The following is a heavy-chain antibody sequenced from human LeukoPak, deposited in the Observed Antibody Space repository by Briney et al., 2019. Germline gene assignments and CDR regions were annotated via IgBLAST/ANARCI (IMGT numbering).Heavy chain of an antibody. J-gene: IGHJ4*02. CDR2: IRQDGSEK. CDR1: GFTFSNYW. D-gene: IGHD4/OR15-4a*01. CDR3: ARDDYGGTAY. Sequence: AGGPLRLSCAASGFTFSNYWMSWVRQAPGKGLEWVANIRQDGSEKYYVDSVRGRFTISRDNAKNSLYLQMNSLRADDTAVYYCARDDYGGTAYWGQGTLVTVSS. V-gene: IGHV3-7*01.